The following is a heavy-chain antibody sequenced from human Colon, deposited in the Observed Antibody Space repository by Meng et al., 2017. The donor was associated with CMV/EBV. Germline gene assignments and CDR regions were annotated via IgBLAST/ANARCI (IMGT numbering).Heavy chain of an antibody. CDR1: GFTFSSYS. V-gene: IGHV3-21*01. Sequence: GGSLRLSCAASGFTFSSYSMNWVRQAPGKGLEWVSSISSSSSYIYYADSVKGRFTISRDNAKNSLYLQMNSLRAEDTAVYYCARGGQQLAHGMDVWGQGTTVTVSS. D-gene: IGHD6-13*01. CDR2: ISSSSSYI. J-gene: IGHJ6*02. CDR3: ARGGQQLAHGMDV.